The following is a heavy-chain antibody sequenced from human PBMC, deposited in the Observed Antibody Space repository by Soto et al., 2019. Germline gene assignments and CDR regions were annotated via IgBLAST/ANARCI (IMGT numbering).Heavy chain of an antibody. Sequence: GGSLRLSCEASGFTLRNYAMTWVRQAPGKGLEWVSLISANDVGTYYAESVKTRFTISTDQSRNTVYLQMDSLRADDTAIYYCAKAKNDYNWDNRPPFDYWGQGTLVTVPQ. CDR3: AKAKNDYNWDNRPPFDY. J-gene: IGHJ4*02. D-gene: IGHD1-20*01. V-gene: IGHV3-23*01. CDR1: GFTLRNYA. CDR2: ISANDVGT.